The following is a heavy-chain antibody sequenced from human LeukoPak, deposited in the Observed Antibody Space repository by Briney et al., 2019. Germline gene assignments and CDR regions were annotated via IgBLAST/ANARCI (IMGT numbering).Heavy chain of an antibody. CDR2: IYYSGST. D-gene: IGHD4/OR15-4a*01. J-gene: IGHJ4*02. Sequence: SETLSLTCTVSGGSISSSSYYWGWIRQPPGKGLEWIGSIYYSGSTYYNPSLKSRVTISVDTSKNQFSLKLSSVTAADTAVYYCARYGTPANTVDYWGQGTLVTVSS. CDR1: GGSISSSSYY. CDR3: ARYGTPANTVDY. V-gene: IGHV4-39*07.